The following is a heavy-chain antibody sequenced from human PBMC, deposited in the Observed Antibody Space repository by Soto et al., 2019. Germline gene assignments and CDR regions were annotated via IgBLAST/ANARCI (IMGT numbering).Heavy chain of an antibody. CDR3: ARSLFMVAPDNEPFDY. J-gene: IGHJ4*02. CDR1: GFPFSSYA. Sequence: VQLLESGGSLVQPGGSLTLSCAASGFPFSSYAMSWVRQTPEKGLEWVAGISGGGNDRYYADFVQGRFTFSRDNSRNILYIQINSLRADDTAMYFRARSLFMVAPDNEPFDYWGQGTLVTVSS. D-gene: IGHD5-12*01. V-gene: IGHV3-23*01. CDR2: ISGGGNDR.